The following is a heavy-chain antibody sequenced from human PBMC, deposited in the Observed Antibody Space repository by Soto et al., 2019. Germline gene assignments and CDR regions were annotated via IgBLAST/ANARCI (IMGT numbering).Heavy chain of an antibody. CDR1: GYTFTSYG. CDR2: ISAYNGNT. D-gene: IGHD6-19*01. CDR3: ARDFSSGWHYNWFDP. Sequence: ASVKVSCKAPGYTFTSYGISWVRQAPGQGLEWMGWISAYNGNTNYAQKLQGRVTMTTDTSTSTAYMELRSLRSDDTAVYYCARDFSSGWHYNWFDPWGQGTLVTVSS. V-gene: IGHV1-18*01. J-gene: IGHJ5*02.